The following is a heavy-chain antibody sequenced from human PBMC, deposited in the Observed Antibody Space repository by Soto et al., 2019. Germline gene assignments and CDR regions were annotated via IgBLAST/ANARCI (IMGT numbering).Heavy chain of an antibody. CDR1: GFGFDGYA. Sequence: EVQLVESGGGLVQPGRSLRLSCAASGFGFDGYAMHWVRQDPWKGLEWVSGISWNSGTIGYADSVKGRFNISRDNAKNYLYLQINSLRLEDTAMYYCAKDTQLRFYGMDVWGQGTTVTVSS. CDR2: ISWNSGTI. CDR3: AKDTQLRFYGMDV. J-gene: IGHJ6*02. V-gene: IGHV3-9*01.